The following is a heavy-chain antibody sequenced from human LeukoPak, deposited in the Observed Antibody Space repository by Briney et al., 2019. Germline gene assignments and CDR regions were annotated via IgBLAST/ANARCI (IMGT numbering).Heavy chain of an antibody. J-gene: IGHJ6*02. CDR2: ISWNSGSI. CDR1: GFTFDGYA. CDR3: AKDQEGFS. V-gene: IGHV3-9*01. Sequence: PGGSLRLSCAASGFTFDGYAMHWVRQAPGKGLEWVSGISWNSGSIGYADSVKGRFTISRDNAKNSLYLQMNSLRAEDTALYYCAKDQEGFSWGQGTTVTVSS.